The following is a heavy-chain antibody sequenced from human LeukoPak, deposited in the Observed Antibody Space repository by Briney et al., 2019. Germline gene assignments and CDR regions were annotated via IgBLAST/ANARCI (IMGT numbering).Heavy chain of an antibody. CDR3: AGRGYSGYVR. V-gene: IGHV3-48*01. CDR2: ISGSSSTI. D-gene: IGHD5-12*01. J-gene: IGHJ4*02. Sequence: PGGSLRLSCAASGFTFSSYGMNWVRQAPGKGLEWVSYISGSSSTIYYADSVKGRFTISRDNAKNSLYLQMNSLRAEDTAVYYCAGRGYSGYVRWGQGTLVTVSS. CDR1: GFTFSSYG.